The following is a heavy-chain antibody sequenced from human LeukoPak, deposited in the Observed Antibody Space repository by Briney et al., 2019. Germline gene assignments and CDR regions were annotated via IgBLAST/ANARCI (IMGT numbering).Heavy chain of an antibody. CDR3: AELGITMIGGV. V-gene: IGHV3-20*04. J-gene: IGHJ6*04. D-gene: IGHD3-10*02. Sequence: GGSLRLSCAASGFTFDDSGMGWVRQAPGKGLEWVSGINWNGGSIGYADSVKGRFTMSRDNAKNSLYLQMNSLRAEDTAVYYCAELGITMIGGVWGKGTTVTISS. CDR1: GFTFDDSG. CDR2: INWNGGSI.